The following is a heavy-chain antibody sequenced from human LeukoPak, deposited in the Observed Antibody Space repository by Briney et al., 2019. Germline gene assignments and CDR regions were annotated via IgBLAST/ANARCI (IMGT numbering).Heavy chain of an antibody. D-gene: IGHD2-2*01. CDR3: SSGTVVMPTAVFH. V-gene: IGHV3-73*01. CDR1: GFTFSDSG. CDR2: IRSKADSYAT. J-gene: IGHJ4*02. Sequence: GGSLKLSCAASGFTFSDSGIHWVRQASGKGLEWVGRIRSKADSYATAYAASVKGRFTISRDDSKNTAYLQMNSLKTEDTAVYYCSSGTVVMPTAVFHWGQGSLVTVS.